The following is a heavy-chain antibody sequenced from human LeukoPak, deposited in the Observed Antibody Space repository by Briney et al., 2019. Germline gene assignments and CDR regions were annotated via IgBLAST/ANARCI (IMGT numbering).Heavy chain of an antibody. Sequence: GASVKVSCRASGGTFNSYAISWVRQAPGQGLEGMGGIIPIFGTANYAQKFQGRVTITADKSTSTAYMELSSLRSEDTAVYYCARDGDYYDSSGYSYWGQGTLVTVSS. CDR1: GGTFNSYA. D-gene: IGHD3-22*01. V-gene: IGHV1-69*06. J-gene: IGHJ4*02. CDR2: IIPIFGTA. CDR3: ARDGDYYDSSGYSY.